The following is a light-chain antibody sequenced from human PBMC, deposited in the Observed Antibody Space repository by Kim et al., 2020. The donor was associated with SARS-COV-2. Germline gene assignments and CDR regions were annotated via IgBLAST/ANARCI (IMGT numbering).Light chain of an antibody. CDR1: RLRSDY. V-gene: IGLV3-19*01. Sequence: VAVGKKVRIKGQGDRLRSDYETGYKQKPGQAPIVVIYGKNNRPSGIPDRFSGSSSGDTDSLTITGTQAGDEADYYCKSRGSNDNVLFGGGTQLTVL. CDR2: GKN. CDR3: KSRGSNDNVL. J-gene: IGLJ2*01.